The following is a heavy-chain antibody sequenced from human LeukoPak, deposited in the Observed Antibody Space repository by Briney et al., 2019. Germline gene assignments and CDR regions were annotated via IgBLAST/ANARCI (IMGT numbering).Heavy chain of an antibody. V-gene: IGHV4-34*01. CDR3: ARGPRWFDP. CDR2: INHSGST. CDR1: GGSFSGYY. J-gene: IGHJ5*02. Sequence: SETLSLTCAVYGGSFSGYYWSWIRQPPGKGLEWIGEINHSGSTNYNPSLKSRVTISVDTSKNQFSLKLSSVTAADAAVYYCARGPRWFDPWAREPWSPSPQ.